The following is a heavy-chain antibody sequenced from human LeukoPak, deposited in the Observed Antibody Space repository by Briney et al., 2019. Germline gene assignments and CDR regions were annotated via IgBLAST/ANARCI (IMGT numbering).Heavy chain of an antibody. D-gene: IGHD6-19*01. Sequence: GRSLRLSCAASGFNFRSYEMNWVPQAPGKGLEWVSYISNTDETRTYADSVKGRFTITRDNAKNSLHLEMNSLRAEDTAVYYCAREIVSAVAGNFDYWGQGTLVTVSS. J-gene: IGHJ4*02. CDR3: AREIVSAVAGNFDY. V-gene: IGHV3-48*03. CDR2: ISNTDETR. CDR1: GFNFRSYE.